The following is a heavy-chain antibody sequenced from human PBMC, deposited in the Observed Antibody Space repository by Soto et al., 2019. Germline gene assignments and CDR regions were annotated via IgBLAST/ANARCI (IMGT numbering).Heavy chain of an antibody. J-gene: IGHJ4*02. CDR2: IWYDGSNK. CDR3: ARGVLASFLYLDY. CDR1: GFTFSSYG. V-gene: IGHV3-33*01. D-gene: IGHD3-3*01. Sequence: GGSLRLSCAASGFTFSSYGMHWVRQAPGKGLEWVAVIWYDGSNKYYADSVKGRFTISRDNSKDTLYLQMNSLRAEDTAVYYCARGVLASFLYLDYWGQGTLVTVSS.